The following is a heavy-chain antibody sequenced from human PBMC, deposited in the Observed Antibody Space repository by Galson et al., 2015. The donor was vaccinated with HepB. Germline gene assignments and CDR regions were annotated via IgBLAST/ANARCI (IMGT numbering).Heavy chain of an antibody. CDR2: VYYDGDT. V-gene: IGHV4-31*03. D-gene: IGHD2-2*02. CDR1: GGFISSGGYY. J-gene: IGHJ4*02. Sequence: LSLTCTVCGGFISSGGYYCSWIRQHPGNCLASIGYVYYDGDTSDNPSLQIRVTMSVDTSKNHFSLRLSSVTAADTAVYYCARRYCSSTSCYTGYYFDFWGQGTLVTVSS. CDR3: ARRYCSSTSCYTGYYFDF.